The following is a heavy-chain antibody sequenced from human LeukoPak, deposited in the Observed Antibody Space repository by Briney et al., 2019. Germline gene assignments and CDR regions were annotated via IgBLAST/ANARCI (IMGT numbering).Heavy chain of an antibody. CDR1: GITFSNYY. J-gene: IGHJ4*02. CDR2: IIQDGSVT. Sequence: PGGSLRLSCVTSGITFSNYYMHWVRQVPGEGLVWVSHIIQDGSVTSYADSVKGRFTISRDNAKNSLYLQMNSLRAEDTAIYYCARDKIVGASKFDYWGQGTLVTVSS. V-gene: IGHV3-74*01. CDR3: ARDKIVGASKFDY. D-gene: IGHD1-26*01.